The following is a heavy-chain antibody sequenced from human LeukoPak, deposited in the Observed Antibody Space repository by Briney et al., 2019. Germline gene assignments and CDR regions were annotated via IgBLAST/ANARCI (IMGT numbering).Heavy chain of an antibody. CDR3: ARAWFEGASRYFDY. V-gene: IGHV3-48*02. CDR1: GLIYKIYN. J-gene: IGHJ4*02. Sequence: GRTVRLSRAASGLIYKIYNKLGAPGPPTKGLECVSDIRSSSSTIYYADSVKGRFTIARDNAKNSLYLQMNSLRDEDTALCYCARAWFEGASRYFDYWGQGTLVTVSS. D-gene: IGHD3-10*01. CDR2: IRSSSSTI.